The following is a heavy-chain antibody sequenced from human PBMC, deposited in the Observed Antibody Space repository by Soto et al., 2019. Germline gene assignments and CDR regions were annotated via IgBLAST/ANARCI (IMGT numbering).Heavy chain of an antibody. CDR2: ISYDGSNK. CDR1: GFTFISYA. V-gene: IGHV3-30-3*01. Sequence: AQIHWSTASGFTFISYAVHWVRQATGKGLRLVAVISYDGSNKYYADSVKGRFTISRDNSKNTLYLQMNSLRAEDTAVYYCARDLRRYSGYDYGYYYYGMDVWGKGTTVTVSS. CDR3: ARDLRRYSGYDYGYYYYGMDV. D-gene: IGHD5-12*01. J-gene: IGHJ6*04.